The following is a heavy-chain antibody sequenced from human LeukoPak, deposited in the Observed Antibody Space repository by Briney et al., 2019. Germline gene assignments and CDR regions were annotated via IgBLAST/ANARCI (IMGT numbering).Heavy chain of an antibody. Sequence: GGSLKISFAASGFNFSSFAMSWVRQAPWKGVERVSTISGSGGSTYYADSVKGRFTISRDNSKNTLYLQMNSLRAEDTAVYYCAKRITMIVVGAFDISGQGTMVTVSS. V-gene: IGHV3-23*01. CDR1: GFNFSSFA. J-gene: IGHJ3*02. CDR2: ISGSGGST. D-gene: IGHD3-22*01. CDR3: AKRITMIVVGAFDI.